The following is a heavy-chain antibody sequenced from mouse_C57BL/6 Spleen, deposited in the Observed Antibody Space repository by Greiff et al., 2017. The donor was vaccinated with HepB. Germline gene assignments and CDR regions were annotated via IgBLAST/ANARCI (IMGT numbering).Heavy chain of an antibody. Sequence: VQLQQSGAELSRPGASVKLSCKASGYTFTSYGISWVKQRTGQGLEWIGEIYPRSGNTYYNEKFKGKATLTADKSSSTAYMALRSLTSDDSAVYFCARCDGFPGSYWGQGTTLTVSS. D-gene: IGHD2-3*01. CDR3: ARCDGFPGSY. J-gene: IGHJ2*01. V-gene: IGHV1-81*01. CDR2: IYPRSGNT. CDR1: GYTFTSYG.